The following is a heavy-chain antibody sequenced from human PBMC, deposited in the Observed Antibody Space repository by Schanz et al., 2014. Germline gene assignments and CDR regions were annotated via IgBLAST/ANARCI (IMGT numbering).Heavy chain of an antibody. D-gene: IGHD3-10*01. CDR1: GYTFTSYG. CDR3: ARDRVSFVRGPLGVD. V-gene: IGHV1-18*01. CDR2: ICGYNGDT. J-gene: IGHJ1*01. Sequence: QVQLVQSGAEVKKPGASVKVSCKASGYTFTSYGITWVRQAPGQGLEWMGWICGYNGDTNYAPKFQDRVTMTTDTSTGITSLELRNLKSDDTAVYYCARDRVSFVRGPLGVDWGQGTQVIVSS.